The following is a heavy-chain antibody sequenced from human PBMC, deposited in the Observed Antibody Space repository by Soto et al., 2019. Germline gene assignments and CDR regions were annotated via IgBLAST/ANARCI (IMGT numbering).Heavy chain of an antibody. V-gene: IGHV5-51*01. D-gene: IGHD3-10*02. CDR3: AVGGVRGVITRTRDYYGMDV. CDR2: IYPGDSDT. CDR1: GYSFTSYW. Sequence: GESLKISCKGSGYSFTSYWIGWVRQMPGKGLEWMGIIYPGDSDTRYSPSFQGQVTISADKSISTAYLQWSSLKASDTAMYYFAVGGVRGVITRTRDYYGMDVWGQGPTVTVSS. J-gene: IGHJ6*02.